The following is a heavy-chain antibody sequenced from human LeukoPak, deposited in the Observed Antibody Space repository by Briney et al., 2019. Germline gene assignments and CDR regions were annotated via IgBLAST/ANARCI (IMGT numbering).Heavy chain of an antibody. D-gene: IGHD3-22*01. J-gene: IGHJ4*02. CDR3: ARADYYDSNTYYASFDY. CDR1: GFTFSSYG. V-gene: IGHV3-23*01. CDR2: VSGSGGSR. Sequence: GGSLRLSCAASGFTFSSYGMRWVRQAPGKGLEWVAAVSGSGGSRYYADSVKGRFTISRDNSKNTLYLPMKSLRAEDTGVYYCARADYYDSNTYYASFDYWGQGNLVTVSS.